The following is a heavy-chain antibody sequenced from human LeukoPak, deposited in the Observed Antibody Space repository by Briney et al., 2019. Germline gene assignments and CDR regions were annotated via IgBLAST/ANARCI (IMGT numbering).Heavy chain of an antibody. CDR2: ISGSGGST. D-gene: IGHD3-3*01. CDR3: AKDFDPFLEWLSNAFDI. CDR1: GFTFSSYA. J-gene: IGHJ3*02. Sequence: GGSLRLSCAASGFTFSSYAMSWVRQAPGKGLEWVSAISGSGGSTYYADSVKGRFTISRDNSKNTLYLQMNSLRAEDTAVYYCAKDFDPFLEWLSNAFDIWGQGTMVTVSS. V-gene: IGHV3-23*01.